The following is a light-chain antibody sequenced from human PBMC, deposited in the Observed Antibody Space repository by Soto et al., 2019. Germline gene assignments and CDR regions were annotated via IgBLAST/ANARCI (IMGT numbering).Light chain of an antibody. J-gene: IGKJ1*01. V-gene: IGKV3-20*01. Sequence: EIVLTQSPGTLSLSPGERETLSCRASQSVSNNYLAWYQQKPGQAPRXLIYGASNRATGIPDRFSGSGSGTDFTLTISRLEPEDFAVYYCQQYGSSGTFGQGTKVDIK. CDR1: QSVSNNY. CDR2: GAS. CDR3: QQYGSSGT.